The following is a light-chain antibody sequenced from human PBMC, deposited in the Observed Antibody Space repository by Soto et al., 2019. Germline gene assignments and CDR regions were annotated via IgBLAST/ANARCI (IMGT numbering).Light chain of an antibody. CDR2: AAS. CDR1: QSISTY. J-gene: IGKJ2*02. V-gene: IGKV1-39*01. Sequence: DIQLTQSPSSLSASVGDRVTITCRASQSISTYLNWYQQIPGKAPKLLIYAASTLQSGVPSRVIGGGSGTDLTVTISSLQPEEFATYYWEQGYSNPRTFSQGTKLEI. CDR3: EQGYSNPRT.